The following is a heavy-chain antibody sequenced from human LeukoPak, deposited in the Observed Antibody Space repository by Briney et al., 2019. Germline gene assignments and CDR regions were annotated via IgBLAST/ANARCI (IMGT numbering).Heavy chain of an antibody. V-gene: IGHV3-33*08. J-gene: IGHJ3*02. CDR1: GFTFSSYA. CDR2: IWYDGSNK. CDR3: ARDRGQWLVRDAFDI. Sequence: GGPLRLSCAASGFTFSSYAMSWVRQAPGKGLEWVAVIWYDGSNKYYADSVKGRFTISRDNSKNTLYLQMNSLRAEDTAVYYCARDRGQWLVRDAFDIWGQGTMVTVSS. D-gene: IGHD6-19*01.